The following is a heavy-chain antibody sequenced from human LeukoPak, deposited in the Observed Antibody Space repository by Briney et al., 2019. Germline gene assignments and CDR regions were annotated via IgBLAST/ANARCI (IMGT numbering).Heavy chain of an antibody. CDR3: ARALYSSSWTYDY. CDR1: GFTFSSYA. CDR2: ISGSGGST. Sequence: GGSLRLSCAASGFTFSSYAMSWVRQAPGKGLEWVSAISGSGGSTYYADSVKGRFTISRDNAKNSLYLQMNSLRAEDTAVYYCARALYSSSWTYDYWGQGTLVTVSS. J-gene: IGHJ4*02. V-gene: IGHV3-23*01. D-gene: IGHD6-13*01.